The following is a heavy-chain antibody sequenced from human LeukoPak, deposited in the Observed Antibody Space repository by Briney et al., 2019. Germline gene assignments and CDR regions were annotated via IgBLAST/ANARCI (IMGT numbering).Heavy chain of an antibody. Sequence: PGGYLRFSCAASGFTFSSYGMHWLRQAPGKGLVWVAFIRYDGSNKYYAGCVKGRFTISRDNSKNTLYLQMNSLRAEDTAVYYCAKATQLWLLVYWGQGTLVTVSS. V-gene: IGHV3-30*02. CDR2: IRYDGSNK. CDR3: AKATQLWLLVY. J-gene: IGHJ4*02. CDR1: GFTFSSYG. D-gene: IGHD5-18*01.